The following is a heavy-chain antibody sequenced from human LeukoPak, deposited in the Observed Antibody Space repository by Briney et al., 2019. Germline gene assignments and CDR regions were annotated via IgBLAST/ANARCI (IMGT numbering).Heavy chain of an antibody. CDR3: ARVLYYGSGSYYYYFDY. V-gene: IGHV3-21*04. J-gene: IGHJ4*02. CDR2: ISSSSSYI. D-gene: IGHD3-10*01. CDR1: GFTFSSYS. Sequence: GGSLRLSCAASGFTFSSYSMNWVRQAPGKGLEWVSSISSSSSYIYYADSVKGRFTISRDNAKNSLYLQMNSLRAEDTALYHCARVLYYGSGSYYYYFDYWGQGTLVTVSS.